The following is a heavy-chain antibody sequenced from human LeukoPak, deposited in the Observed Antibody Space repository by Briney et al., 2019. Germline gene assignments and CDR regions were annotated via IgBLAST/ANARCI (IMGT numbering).Heavy chain of an antibody. CDR1: GGSISSSSYY. V-gene: IGHV4-39*07. Sequence: PSETLSLICTVSGGSISSSSYYWGWIRQPPGKGLEWIGSIYYSGSTYYNPSLKSRVTISVDTSKNQFSLKLSSVTAADTAVYYCARAFTMVRGVKVYWFDPWGQGTLVTVSS. CDR3: ARAFTMVRGVKVYWFDP. CDR2: IYYSGST. D-gene: IGHD3-10*01. J-gene: IGHJ5*02.